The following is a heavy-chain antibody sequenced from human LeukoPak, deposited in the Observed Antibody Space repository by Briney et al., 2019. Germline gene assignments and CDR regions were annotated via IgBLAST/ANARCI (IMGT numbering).Heavy chain of an antibody. D-gene: IGHD3-22*01. CDR3: ARRALDSSGYIAFDI. Sequence: KTSETLSLTCTVSGGSISSYYWSWIRQPPGKGLEWIGYIYYSGSTNYNPSLKSRVTISADTSKNQFSLKLSSVTAADTAVYYCARRALDSSGYIAFDIWGQGTMVTVSS. CDR1: GGSISSYY. CDR2: IYYSGST. V-gene: IGHV4-59*08. J-gene: IGHJ3*02.